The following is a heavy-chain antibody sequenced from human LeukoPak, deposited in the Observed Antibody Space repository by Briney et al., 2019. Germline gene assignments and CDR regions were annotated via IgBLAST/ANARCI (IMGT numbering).Heavy chain of an antibody. CDR1: GYTSNGYY. J-gene: IGHJ4*02. CDR3: VRPHYDSGTFVDCFDC. D-gene: IGHD3-10*01. V-gene: IGHV1-2*06. Sequence: EASVKVSCKASGYTSNGYYMHWVRQAPGQGLEWMGRISPNSGGTNYAQKFQGRVTMTRDTSINTAYMELSRLRSDDTAVYYCVRPHYDSGTFVDCFDCWGQGTLVTVSS. CDR2: ISPNSGGT.